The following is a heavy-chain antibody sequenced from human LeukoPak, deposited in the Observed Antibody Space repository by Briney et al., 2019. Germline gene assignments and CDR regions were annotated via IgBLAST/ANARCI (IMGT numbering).Heavy chain of an antibody. D-gene: IGHD2-2*01. Sequence: SETLSLTCTVSGGSISSYYWNWIRQPPGKGLEWIGYIYYSGSTNYNPSLKSRVTISVDTSKNQFSLKLSSVTAADTAVYYCARRGPAAMYAFDIWGQGTMVTVSS. V-gene: IGHV4-59*01. J-gene: IGHJ3*02. CDR1: GGSISSYY. CDR2: IYYSGST. CDR3: ARRGPAAMYAFDI.